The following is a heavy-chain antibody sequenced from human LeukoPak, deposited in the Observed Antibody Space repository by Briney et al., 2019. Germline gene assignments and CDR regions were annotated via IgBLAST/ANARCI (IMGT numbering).Heavy chain of an antibody. CDR3: ARDKKDPSDVLVPGYYYYNSV. CDR2: IIPIFGTA. CDR1: GGTFSSYA. J-gene: IGHJ6*03. D-gene: IGHD6-13*01. V-gene: IGHV1-69*06. Sequence: GASVKVSCKASGGTFSSYAISWVRQAPGQGLEWMGGIIPIFGTANYAQKFQVRVTITADKSTSTSYMGLSSLRSEDTAVYYCARDKKDPSDVLVPGYYYYNSVFGTETTFTVSS.